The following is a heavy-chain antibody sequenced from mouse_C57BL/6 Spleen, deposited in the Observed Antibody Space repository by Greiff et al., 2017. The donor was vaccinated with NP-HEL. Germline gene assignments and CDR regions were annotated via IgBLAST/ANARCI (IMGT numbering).Heavy chain of an antibody. V-gene: IGHV1-64*01. Sequence: QVQLQQPGAELVKPGASVKLSCKASGYTFTSYWMHWVKQRPGQGLEWIGMIHPNSGSTNYNEKFKSKATLTVDKSSSTAYMQLSSLTSEDSAVYYCARSGYGNYYFDDWGQGTTLTVSS. CDR2: IHPNSGST. CDR1: GYTFTSYW. D-gene: IGHD2-1*01. CDR3: ARSGYGNYYFDD. J-gene: IGHJ2*01.